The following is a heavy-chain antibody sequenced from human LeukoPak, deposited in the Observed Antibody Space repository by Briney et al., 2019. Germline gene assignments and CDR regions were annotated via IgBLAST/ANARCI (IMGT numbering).Heavy chain of an antibody. J-gene: IGHJ4*02. CDR1: GYTFTGYY. V-gene: IGHV1-2*02. CDR3: ARDLYNCNDEGYFDY. Sequence: ASVKVSCKASGYTFTGYYMHWVRQAPGQGLEWMGWINPNSGGTNYAQKFQGRVTMTRDTSISTAYMELSRLRSDDTAVYYCARDLYNCNDEGYFDYWGQGTLVTVSS. CDR2: INPNSGGT. D-gene: IGHD1-1*01.